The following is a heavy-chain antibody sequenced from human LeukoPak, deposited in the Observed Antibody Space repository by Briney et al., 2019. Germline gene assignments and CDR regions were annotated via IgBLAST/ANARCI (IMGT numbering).Heavy chain of an antibody. D-gene: IGHD6-25*01. CDR3: ARDGSGTYYYYYYMDV. CDR1: GGSISSYY. Sequence: SETLSLTCAVSGGSISSYYWSWIRQPPGKGLEWIGYVSYSGSTNYNPSLKSRVTISVDTSKNQFSLKLNSVTAADTAVYYCARDGSGTYYYYYYMDVWGKGTTVTISS. J-gene: IGHJ6*03. V-gene: IGHV4-59*01. CDR2: VSYSGST.